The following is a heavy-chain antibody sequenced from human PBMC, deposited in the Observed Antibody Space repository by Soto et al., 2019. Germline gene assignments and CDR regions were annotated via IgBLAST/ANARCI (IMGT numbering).Heavy chain of an antibody. J-gene: IGHJ3*02. CDR2: ISYDGSNK. Sequence: QVQLVESGGGVVQPGRSLRLSCAASGFTFSSYGMHWVRQAPGKGLEWVAVISYDGSNKYYADSVKGRFTISRDNSKNTLYLQMNSLRAEDTAVYYCAKQSSTVTTDMGAFDIWGQGTMVTVSS. CDR3: AKQSSTVTTDMGAFDI. CDR1: GFTFSSYG. V-gene: IGHV3-30*18. D-gene: IGHD4-17*01.